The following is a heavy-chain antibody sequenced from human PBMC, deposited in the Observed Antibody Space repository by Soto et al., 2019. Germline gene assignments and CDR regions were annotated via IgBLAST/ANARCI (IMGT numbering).Heavy chain of an antibody. Sequence: EVQLLESGGDLVQPGGSLRLSCAASGFSFGSYDMTWVRQAPGKGLKWVSSLSSSGGDTYYADSVKGRFTISRDNAKNTLYLQVTSLIREDSAVYYCARGGMSTTGGVDYWGQGTLVSVSS. CDR2: LSSSGGDT. D-gene: IGHD2-2*01. V-gene: IGHV3-23*01. CDR1: GFSFGSYD. J-gene: IGHJ4*02. CDR3: ARGGMSTTGGVDY.